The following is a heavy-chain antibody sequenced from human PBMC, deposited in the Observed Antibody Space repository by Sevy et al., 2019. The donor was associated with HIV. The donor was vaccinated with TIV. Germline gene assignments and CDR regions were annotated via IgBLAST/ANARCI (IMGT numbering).Heavy chain of an antibody. J-gene: IGHJ4*02. CDR3: ARVLIPASAIDY. Sequence: SETLSITCTVSGVSLSSGGYYWSWIRQHPGEGLEWIGYIYYSGTTYYSPSLKTRVTISLDTSENQFSLQLSSVTAASAAVYYCARVLIPASAIDYRAQGILVTVSS. CDR2: IYYSGTT. D-gene: IGHD6-13*01. CDR1: GVSLSSGGYY. V-gene: IGHV4-31*03.